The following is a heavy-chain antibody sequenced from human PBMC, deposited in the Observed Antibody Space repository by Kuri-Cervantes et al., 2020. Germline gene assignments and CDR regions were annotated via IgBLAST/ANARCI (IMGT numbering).Heavy chain of an antibody. CDR3: ARSRGYSNSRIDY. J-gene: IGHJ4*02. CDR1: GFTFDDYG. CDR2: INWNGGST. Sequence: GESLKISCAASGFTFDDYGMSWVRQAPGKGLEWVSGINWNGGSTGYADSVKGRFTISRDNAKNSLYLQMNSLRAEDTAAYYCARSRGYSNSRIDYWGQGTLVTVSS. V-gene: IGHV3-20*04. D-gene: IGHD6-13*01.